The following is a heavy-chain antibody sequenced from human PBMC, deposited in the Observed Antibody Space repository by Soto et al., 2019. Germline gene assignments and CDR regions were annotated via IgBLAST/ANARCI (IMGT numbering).Heavy chain of an antibody. V-gene: IGHV4-59*01. CDR1: GGPIFSDD. CDR2: ISRSGSS. J-gene: IGHJ5*02. Sequence: SETLSLTCTVSGGPIFSDDWTWIRQPPGKGLEWIGYISRSGSSSFAPSLKGRVTFSTDTSKNQVSLKMTYVTVADTAVYYCARGYWFDPWGPGTLVTVSS. CDR3: ARGYWFDP.